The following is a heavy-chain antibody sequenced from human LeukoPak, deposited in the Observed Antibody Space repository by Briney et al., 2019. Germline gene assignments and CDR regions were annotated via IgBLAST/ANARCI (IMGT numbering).Heavy chain of an antibody. Sequence: GGSLRLSCTASVLTQYICPALGPRQAPGKGLEWVSAISGSGGSTYYADSVKGRFTISRDNSKNTLYLQMNSLRAEGTRADDWAIWYLSKGWPCYYWGQGTLVTVSS. CDR2: ISGSGGST. D-gene: IGHD2-8*01. CDR3: AIWYLSKGWPCYY. J-gene: IGHJ4*02. CDR1: VLTQYIC. V-gene: IGHV3-23*01.